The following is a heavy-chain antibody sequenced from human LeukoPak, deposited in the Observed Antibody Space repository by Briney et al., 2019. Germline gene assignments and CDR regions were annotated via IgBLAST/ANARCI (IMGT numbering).Heavy chain of an antibody. J-gene: IGHJ4*02. V-gene: IGHV3-74*01. CDR3: ARPTCYYDSSGYGY. CDR1: GFTFSSYW. D-gene: IGHD3-22*01. CDR2: INSDGSST. Sequence: GGSLRLSCAASGFTFSSYWMHWVRQAPGKGLVWVSRINSDGSSTSYADSVKGRFTTSRDNAKNTLYLQMNSLRDEDTAVYYCARPTCYYDSSGYGYWGQGTLVTVSS.